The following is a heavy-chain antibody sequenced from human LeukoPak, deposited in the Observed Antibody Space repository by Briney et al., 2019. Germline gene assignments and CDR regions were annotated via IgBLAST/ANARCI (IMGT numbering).Heavy chain of an antibody. J-gene: IGHJ4*02. CDR3: ARRRYSGSYFLGHFDY. V-gene: IGHV4-39*01. Sequence: PSETLSLTCIVSRGSISSSSYYWGWIRQPPGKGLELIGSIYFSGSTSYNPSLKSRVTISVDTSKNQFSLRLSSVSAADTAVYYCARRRYSGSYFLGHFDYWGQGTLVTVSS. D-gene: IGHD1-26*01. CDR2: IYFSGST. CDR1: RGSISSSSYY.